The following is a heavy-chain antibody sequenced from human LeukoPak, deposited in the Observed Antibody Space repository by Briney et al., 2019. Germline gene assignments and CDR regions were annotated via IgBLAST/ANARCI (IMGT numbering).Heavy chain of an antibody. V-gene: IGHV1-18*01. CDR2: INPYGSTT. Sequence: GASVKVSCKASGYTFTSYGISWVRQAPGQGLEWMGIINPYGSTTTYAEKFQGRVTITRDTSASTAYMELSSLRSEDTAVYYCAREGSGWSYFDYWGQGTLVTVSS. D-gene: IGHD6-19*01. CDR3: AREGSGWSYFDY. J-gene: IGHJ4*02. CDR1: GYTFTSYG.